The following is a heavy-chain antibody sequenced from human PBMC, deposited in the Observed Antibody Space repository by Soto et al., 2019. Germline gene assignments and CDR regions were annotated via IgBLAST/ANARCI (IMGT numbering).Heavy chain of an antibody. J-gene: IGHJ6*02. CDR3: ARTFLLTYYYYYGMDV. Sequence: ASVKVSCKASGYTFTSYGISWVRQAPGQGLEWMGWISAYNGNTNYAQKLQGRVTMTTDTSTSTAYMELRSLRSDDTAVYYCARTFLLTYYYYYGMDVWGQGTTVTVSS. D-gene: IGHD3-3*02. CDR1: GYTFTSYG. CDR2: ISAYNGNT. V-gene: IGHV1-18*01.